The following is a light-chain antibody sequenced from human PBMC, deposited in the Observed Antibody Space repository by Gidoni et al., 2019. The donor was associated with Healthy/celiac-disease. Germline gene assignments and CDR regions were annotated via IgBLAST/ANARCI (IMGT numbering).Light chain of an antibody. CDR1: SSTIGSNY. CDR3: AAWDDSLSGHVV. J-gene: IGLJ2*01. Sequence: QSVLTQPPSASGTPGQRVTLSCSGSSSTIGSNYVYWYQQLPGTAPKLLIYRNNQRPSVFPDRFSGSKSGTAAALAISGLRSEDEADYYCAAWDDSLSGHVVFGGGTKLTGL. V-gene: IGLV1-47*01. CDR2: RNN.